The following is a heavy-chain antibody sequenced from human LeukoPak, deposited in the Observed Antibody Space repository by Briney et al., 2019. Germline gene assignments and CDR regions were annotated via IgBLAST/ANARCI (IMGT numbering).Heavy chain of an antibody. CDR1: GYSFTSYW. J-gene: IGHJ3*02. V-gene: IGHV5-51*01. CDR3: ARRESIVGVTNDAFDI. CDR2: IYPGDSDT. Sequence: GESLKISCKGSGYSFTSYWIGLVRQMPGKGLEWMGIIYPGDSDTRYSPSFQGQVTISADKSISTAYLQWSSLNASDTAMYYCARRESIVGVTNDAFDIWGQGTMVTVSS. D-gene: IGHD1-26*01.